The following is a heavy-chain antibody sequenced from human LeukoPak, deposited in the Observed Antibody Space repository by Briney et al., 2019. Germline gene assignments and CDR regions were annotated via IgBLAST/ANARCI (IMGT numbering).Heavy chain of an antibody. CDR3: ARDGGHGDYVGYYYGMDV. Sequence: PSETLSLTCTVSGGSISSYYWSWIRQPPGKGLEWIGYIYYSGSTNYNPSLKSRVTISVDTSKNQFSLKLSSVTAADTAVYYCARDGGHGDYVGYYYGMDVWGQGTTVTVSS. CDR1: GGSISSYY. CDR2: IYYSGST. D-gene: IGHD4-17*01. V-gene: IGHV4-59*01. J-gene: IGHJ6*02.